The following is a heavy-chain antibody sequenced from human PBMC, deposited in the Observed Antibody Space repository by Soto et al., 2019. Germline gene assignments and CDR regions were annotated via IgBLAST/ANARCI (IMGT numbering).Heavy chain of an antibody. D-gene: IGHD3-3*01. Sequence: QVQLQQRGAGLLKPSETLSLTCGVYGGSLSGYYWSWIRQLPGKGLEWIGEITPGGSAAYHPSLRRRAAISLDTSKNPITLDMNSVTVADTGVYYRARGGGWRWTPPWGQGTLVTVSS. J-gene: IGHJ4*02. CDR3: ARGGGWRWTPP. CDR2: ITPGGSA. CDR1: GGSLSGYY. V-gene: IGHV4-34*01.